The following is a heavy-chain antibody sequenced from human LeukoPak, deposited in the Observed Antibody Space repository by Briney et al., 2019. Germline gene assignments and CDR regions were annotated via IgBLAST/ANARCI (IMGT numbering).Heavy chain of an antibody. Sequence: GGSLRLSCAASGFTFSSYWMHWVRQAPGKGLEWVSYISSSGSTIYYADSVKGRFTISRDNAKNSLYLQMNSLRAEDTAVYYCARDSRAYGALGYWGQGTLVTVSS. V-gene: IGHV3-48*04. D-gene: IGHD3-16*01. CDR1: GFTFSSYW. CDR2: ISSSGSTI. CDR3: ARDSRAYGALGY. J-gene: IGHJ4*02.